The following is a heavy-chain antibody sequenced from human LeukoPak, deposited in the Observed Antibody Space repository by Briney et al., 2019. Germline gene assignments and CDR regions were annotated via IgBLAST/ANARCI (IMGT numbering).Heavy chain of an antibody. CDR1: GDSINGGGYY. Sequence: SETLSLTCTVSGDSINGGGYYWSWIRQPPGKGLEWIGEINHSGSTNYNPSLKSRVTISVDTSKNQFSLKLSSVTAADTAVYYCARAGRTWFGRPVIKFDYWGQGTLVTVSS. J-gene: IGHJ4*02. CDR3: ARAGRTWFGRPVIKFDY. D-gene: IGHD3-10*01. V-gene: IGHV4-34*01. CDR2: INHSGST.